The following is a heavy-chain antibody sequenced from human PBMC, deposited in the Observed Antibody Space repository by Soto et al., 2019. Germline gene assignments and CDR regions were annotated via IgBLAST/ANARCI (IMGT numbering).Heavy chain of an antibody. CDR2: IIPIFGTA. CDR1: GGTFSSYA. V-gene: IGHV1-69*13. Sequence: SVKVSCKASGGTFSSYAISWVRQAPGQGLEWMGGIIPIFGTANYAQKFQGRVTITADESTSTAYMELSSLRSEDTAVYYCARVTYYYGSGSHSFDYWGQGTLVTVSS. CDR3: ARVTYYYGSGSHSFDY. J-gene: IGHJ4*02. D-gene: IGHD3-10*01.